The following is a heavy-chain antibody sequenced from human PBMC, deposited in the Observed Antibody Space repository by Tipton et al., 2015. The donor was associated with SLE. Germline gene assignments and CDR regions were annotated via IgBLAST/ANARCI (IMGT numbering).Heavy chain of an antibody. CDR2: ISTGSSYI. Sequence: SLRLSCAASGFTFSSYATHWVRQAPGKGLEWVSSISTGSSYIYYADSVKGRFTISRDNAKNSLFLQMNSLRAEDTAVYYCAREGPYCSGGSCYSGDDAFDIWGQGTMVTVSS. V-gene: IGHV3-21*01. CDR3: AREGPYCSGGSCYSGDDAFDI. J-gene: IGHJ3*02. D-gene: IGHD2-15*01. CDR1: GFTFSSYA.